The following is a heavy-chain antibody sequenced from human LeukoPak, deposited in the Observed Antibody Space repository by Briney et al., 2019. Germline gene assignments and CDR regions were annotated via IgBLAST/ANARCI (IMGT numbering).Heavy chain of an antibody. CDR1: GYTFTSYD. D-gene: IGHD4-17*01. CDR3: GKYSDYGDHEDWFDP. Sequence: ASVKVSCKASGYTFTSYDINWVRQATGQGLEWMGWMNPNSGNTGYAQKFQGRVTMTRNTSISTAYMELSSLRSEDTAVYYCGKYSDYGDHEDWFDPWGQGTLVTVSS. V-gene: IGHV1-8*01. CDR2: MNPNSGNT. J-gene: IGHJ5*02.